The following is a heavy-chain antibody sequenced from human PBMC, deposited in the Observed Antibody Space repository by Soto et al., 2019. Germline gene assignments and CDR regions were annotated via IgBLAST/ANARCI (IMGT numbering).Heavy chain of an antibody. CDR2: INHSGST. CDR1: DGSFSGYY. V-gene: IGHV4-34*01. Sequence: SETLSLTCAVYDGSFSGYYWSWIRQPPGRGLEWIGEINHSGSTNYNPSLKSRVTISVDTSKNQFSLKLSSVTAADTAVYYCARVRRSGDYYYYGMDVWGQGTTVTVSS. D-gene: IGHD6-25*01. J-gene: IGHJ6*02. CDR3: ARVRRSGDYYYYGMDV.